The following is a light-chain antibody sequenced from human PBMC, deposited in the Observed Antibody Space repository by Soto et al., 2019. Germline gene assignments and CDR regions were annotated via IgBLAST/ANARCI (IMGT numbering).Light chain of an antibody. CDR1: QSTSSW. Sequence: DIQRTHSPSTLSASVVYIVTITCRASQSTSSWLAWYQPTPGKAPKLLIYKASSLESGVPSRFSGSGSGTEFTLTISSLQPDDFATYYCKQYNSYWKCGQG. J-gene: IGKJ1*01. V-gene: IGKV1-5*03. CDR3: KQYNSYWK. CDR2: KAS.